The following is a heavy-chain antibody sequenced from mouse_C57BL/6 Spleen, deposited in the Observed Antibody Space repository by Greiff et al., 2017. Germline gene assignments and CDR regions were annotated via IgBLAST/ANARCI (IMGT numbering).Heavy chain of an antibody. Sequence: QVQLQQSGPELVKPGASVKISCKASGYAFSSSWMNWVKQRPGKGLEWIGRIYPGDGDTNYNGKFKGKATLTADKSSSTAYMQLSSLTSEDSAVYFCARMPYGSPYCDYWGQGTTLTVSS. D-gene: IGHD1-1*01. J-gene: IGHJ2*01. CDR3: ARMPYGSPYCDY. CDR1: GYAFSSSW. CDR2: IYPGDGDT. V-gene: IGHV1-82*01.